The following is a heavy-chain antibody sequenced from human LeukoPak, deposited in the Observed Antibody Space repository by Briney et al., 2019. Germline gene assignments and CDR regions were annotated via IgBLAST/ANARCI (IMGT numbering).Heavy chain of an antibody. V-gene: IGHV4-61*08. CDR1: GGSISSGDYY. Sequence: SETLSLTCTVSGGSISSGDYYWSWIRQPPGKGLEWIGYIYYSGSTNYNPSLKSRVTISVDTSKNQFSLKLSSVTAADTAVYYCARGGYWIPFDPWGQGTLVTVSS. CDR3: ARGGYWIPFDP. J-gene: IGHJ5*02. D-gene: IGHD2-2*03. CDR2: IYYSGST.